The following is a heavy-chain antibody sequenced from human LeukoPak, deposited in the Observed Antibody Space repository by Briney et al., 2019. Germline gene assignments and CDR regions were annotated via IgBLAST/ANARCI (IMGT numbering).Heavy chain of an antibody. D-gene: IGHD3-3*01. CDR2: IYPGDSDT. Sequence: GESLKISCKGSGYSFTSYWIGWVRQMPGKGLEWMGIIYPGDSDTRYSPSFQGQGTSSSDKSIRPAYLQWSSLKASDTAMYYCARPYYDFWSGYPIGPYYFDYWGQGTLVTVSS. J-gene: IGHJ4*02. CDR1: GYSFTSYW. V-gene: IGHV5-51*01. CDR3: ARPYYDFWSGYPIGPYYFDY.